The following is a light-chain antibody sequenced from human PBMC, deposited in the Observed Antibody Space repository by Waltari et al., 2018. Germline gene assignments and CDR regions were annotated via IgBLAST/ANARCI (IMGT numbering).Light chain of an antibody. CDR1: QSISTM. J-gene: IGKJ4*01. Sequence: IVMTQSPATLSVSPGERATLSCRASQSISTMLAWYQQKPGQAPRLLIHGASPRATGIPATFSGSGSGTDFTLTISSLQSEDFAVYYCQQYNDWPLTFGGGTKVEIK. CDR3: QQYNDWPLT. CDR2: GAS. V-gene: IGKV3-15*01.